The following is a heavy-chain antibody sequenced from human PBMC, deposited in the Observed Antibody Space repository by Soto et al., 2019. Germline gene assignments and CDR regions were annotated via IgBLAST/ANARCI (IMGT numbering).Heavy chain of an antibody. V-gene: IGHV3-30*18. CDR2: ISYDGSNK. CDR3: AKDRPRVRIPNWFDP. CDR1: GFTFSSYG. J-gene: IGHJ5*02. D-gene: IGHD1-1*01. Sequence: QVQLVESGGGVVQPGRSLRLSCAASGFTFSSYGMHWVRQAPGKGLEWVAVISYDGSNKYYADSVKGRFTISRDNSKNTLYLQMNSLRAEDTAVYYCAKDRPRVRIPNWFDPWGQGTLVTVSS.